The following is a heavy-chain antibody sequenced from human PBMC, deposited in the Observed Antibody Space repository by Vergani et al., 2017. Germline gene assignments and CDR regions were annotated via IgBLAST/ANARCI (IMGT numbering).Heavy chain of an antibody. D-gene: IGHD2-2*01. CDR3: TTYPWYCSTTGFSHKCDYVFMDV. CDR2: IKSKTDGGTT. J-gene: IGHJ6*03. V-gene: IGHV3-15*01. CDR1: GFTFSNAW. Sequence: EVQLVESGGGLVKPGGSLRLSCAASGFTFSNAWMSWVRQAPGKGLEWVGRIKSKTDGGTTDYAAPVKGRFTISRDDSKNTLYLQMNSLKTEDTAVYNCTTYPWYCSTTGFSHKCDYVFMDVWDKRIAVSASS.